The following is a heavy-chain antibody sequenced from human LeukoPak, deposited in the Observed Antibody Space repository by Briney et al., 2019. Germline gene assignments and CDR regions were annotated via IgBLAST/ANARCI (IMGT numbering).Heavy chain of an antibody. CDR1: GFTFSSYS. V-gene: IGHV3-21*01. J-gene: IGHJ5*02. CDR3: ARGIIVVAADNNWFDP. CDR2: ISTSSSYI. D-gene: IGHD2-2*01. Sequence: PGGPLSFSCAASGFTFSSYSMNWVRQAPGKGLEWVSSISTSSSYIYYGDSVKGGFTISRDNAKNSLYLQMDSLRAEDTAVYYCARGIIVVAADNNWFDPWGQGTLVTVSS.